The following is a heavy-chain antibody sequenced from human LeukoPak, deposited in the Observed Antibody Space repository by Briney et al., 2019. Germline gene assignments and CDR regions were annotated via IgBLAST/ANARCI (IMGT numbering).Heavy chain of an antibody. Sequence: ASVKVSCKASGYTFTSYYTHWVRQAPGQGLEWMGIINPSGGSTSYAQKFQGRVTMTRDTSTSTVYMELSSLRSEDTAVYYCARDVTYDFWSGYWFDPWGQGTLVTVSS. V-gene: IGHV1-46*01. CDR1: GYTFTSYY. J-gene: IGHJ5*02. D-gene: IGHD3-3*01. CDR2: INPSGGST. CDR3: ARDVTYDFWSGYWFDP.